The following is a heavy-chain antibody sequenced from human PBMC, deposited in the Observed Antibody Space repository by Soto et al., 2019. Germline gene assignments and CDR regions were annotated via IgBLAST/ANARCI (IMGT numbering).Heavy chain of an antibody. CDR1: GYTFTSYG. Sequence: QVQLVQSGAEVKKPGASVKVSCKASGYTFTSYGISWVRQAPGQGLEWMGWISAYNGNTNYAQKLQGRVTMTTDTSTSTAYMELRSLRSDDTAVYYCAREISAEGWGVIAAAGMDVWGQGTTVTVSS. D-gene: IGHD6-13*01. V-gene: IGHV1-18*01. CDR3: AREISAEGWGVIAAAGMDV. J-gene: IGHJ6*02. CDR2: ISAYNGNT.